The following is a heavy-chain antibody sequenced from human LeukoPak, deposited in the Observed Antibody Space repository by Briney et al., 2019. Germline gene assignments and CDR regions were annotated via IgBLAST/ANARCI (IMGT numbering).Heavy chain of an antibody. J-gene: IGHJ4*02. V-gene: IGHV4-59*08. Sequence: SETLSLTCTVSGGSTSTYYWSWIRQPPGKELEWIGYIYYTGRTQYNPSLKSRVTISVDTSKNQFSLKLSSVTAADTAVYYCASLHGGNYWGQGTLVTVSS. CDR2: IYYTGRT. D-gene: IGHD3-16*01. CDR3: ASLHGGNY. CDR1: GGSTSTYY.